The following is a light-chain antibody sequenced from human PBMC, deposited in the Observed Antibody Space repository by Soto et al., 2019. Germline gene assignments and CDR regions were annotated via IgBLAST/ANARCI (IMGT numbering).Light chain of an antibody. CDR1: QTIDSW. Sequence: DIQMTQSPSTLSASVGDRVTITCRASQTIDSWLAWYQQKPGKAPKFLIYDASSLESGVPSRFSGSGSGTDFTLTISSLQPDDFATYYCQQYHTYSWTFGQGTKVDI. J-gene: IGKJ1*01. V-gene: IGKV1-5*01. CDR3: QQYHTYSWT. CDR2: DAS.